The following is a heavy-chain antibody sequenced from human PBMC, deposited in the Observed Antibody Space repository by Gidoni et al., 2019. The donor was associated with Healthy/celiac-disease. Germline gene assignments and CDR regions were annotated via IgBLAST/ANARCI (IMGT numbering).Heavy chain of an antibody. CDR2: ISSSSSYI. CDR1: GFTFSSYS. CDR3: ARDRRAAAAGTTDDY. D-gene: IGHD6-13*01. Sequence: EVQLVESGGGLVKPGGSLRLSCAASGFTFSSYSMNWVRQAPGKGLEWVSSISSSSSYIYYADSVKGRFTISRDNAKNSLYLQMNSLRAEDTAVYYCARDRRAAAAGTTDDYWGQGTLVTVSS. J-gene: IGHJ4*02. V-gene: IGHV3-21*01.